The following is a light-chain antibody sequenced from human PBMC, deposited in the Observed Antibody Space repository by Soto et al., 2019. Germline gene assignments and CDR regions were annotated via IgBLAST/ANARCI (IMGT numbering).Light chain of an antibody. CDR1: QSIATF. CDR3: QQSSVGPKT. CDR2: AAS. V-gene: IGKV1-39*01. Sequence: QMTQSPSSLSASVGDRVTITCRASQSIATFLNWYQQKLGKDPKRLIYAASDLQSGVPSRFTGSGSGTEFTLTSSSLQPEDFATYYCQQSSVGPKTFGQGTKVEI. J-gene: IGKJ1*01.